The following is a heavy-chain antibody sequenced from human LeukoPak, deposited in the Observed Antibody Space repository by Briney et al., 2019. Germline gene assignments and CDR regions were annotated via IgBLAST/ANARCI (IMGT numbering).Heavy chain of an antibody. J-gene: IGHJ5*02. CDR2: IYTSGST. V-gene: IGHV4-61*02. D-gene: IGHD3-22*01. CDR1: GGSISSSSYY. Sequence: SETLSLTCTVSGGSISSSSYYWSWIRQPAGKGLEWIGRIYTSGSTNYNPSLKSRVTMSVDTSKNQFSLKLSSATAADTAVYYCARDNYDSSGYLGGNWFDPWGQGTLVTVSS. CDR3: ARDNYDSSGYLGGNWFDP.